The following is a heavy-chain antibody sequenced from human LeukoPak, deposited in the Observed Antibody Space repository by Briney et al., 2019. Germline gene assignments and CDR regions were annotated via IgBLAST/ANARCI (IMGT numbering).Heavy chain of an antibody. CDR3: ARARENRQWLTT. CDR2: INPNSGGT. Sequence: ASVKVSCKASGYTFTGYYMHWVRQARGQGLEWMGWINPNSGGTNYAQKFQGRVTMTRDTSISTAYMELSRLRSDDTAVYYCARARENRQWLTTWGQGTLVTVSS. CDR1: GYTFTGYY. J-gene: IGHJ4*02. V-gene: IGHV1-2*02. D-gene: IGHD6-19*01.